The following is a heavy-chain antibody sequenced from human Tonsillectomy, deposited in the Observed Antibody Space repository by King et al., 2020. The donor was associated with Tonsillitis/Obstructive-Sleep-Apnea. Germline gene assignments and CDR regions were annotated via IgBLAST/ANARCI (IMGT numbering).Heavy chain of an antibody. D-gene: IGHD2-2*01. CDR1: GGTFSSYA. CDR2: IIPIFGTA. Sequence: QLVQSGAEVKKPGSSVKVSCKASGGTFSSYAISWVRQAPGQGLEWMGGIIPIFGTANYAQKFQGRVTITADESTSTAYMELSSLRSEDTAVYYWARGDCSSTSCHGYYFDYWGQGTLVTVSS. CDR3: ARGDCSSTSCHGYYFDY. J-gene: IGHJ4*02. V-gene: IGHV1-69*01.